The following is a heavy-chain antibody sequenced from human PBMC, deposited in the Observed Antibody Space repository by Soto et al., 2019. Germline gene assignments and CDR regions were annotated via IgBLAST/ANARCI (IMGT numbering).Heavy chain of an antibody. CDR3: ATVTAPPGKYSGSYYI. Sequence: ASVKVSCKVSGYTLTELSMHWVRQAPGKGLEWMGGFDPEDGETIYAQRFQGRVTMTEDTSTDTAYMELSSLRSEDTAVYYCATVTAPPGKYSGSYYIWGQGPLVTAPQ. J-gene: IGHJ4*02. CDR1: GYTLTELS. CDR2: FDPEDGET. V-gene: IGHV1-24*01. D-gene: IGHD1-26*01.